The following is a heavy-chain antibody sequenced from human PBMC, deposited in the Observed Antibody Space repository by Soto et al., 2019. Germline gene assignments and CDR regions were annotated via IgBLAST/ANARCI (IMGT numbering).Heavy chain of an antibody. Sequence: PGGSLRLSCAASGFTFSDYAMSWVRQAPGKGLEWVSAISGSGGSTYYADSVKGRFTISRDNSKNTLYLQMNSLRAEDTAFYYCARDTVLTGMFDFWGQGTLVTVSS. CDR3: ARDTVLTGMFDF. D-gene: IGHD4-17*01. CDR2: ISGSGGST. CDR1: GFTFSDYA. J-gene: IGHJ4*02. V-gene: IGHV3-23*01.